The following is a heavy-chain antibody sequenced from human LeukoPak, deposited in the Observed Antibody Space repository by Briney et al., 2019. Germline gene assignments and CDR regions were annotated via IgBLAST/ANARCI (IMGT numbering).Heavy chain of an antibody. D-gene: IGHD3/OR15-3a*01. V-gene: IGHV4-39*01. CDR3: ARQTGSGLFILP. CDR1: GGSISSSSYY. CDR2: IYYSGST. J-gene: IGHJ4*02. Sequence: SETLALTCTVSGGSISSSSYYWGWIRQPPGKGLEWIGSIYYSGSTKYNPSLKSRVTMSVETSKKQFSLKLSSVTAADTSVYYCARQTGSGLFILPGGQGTLVTVSS.